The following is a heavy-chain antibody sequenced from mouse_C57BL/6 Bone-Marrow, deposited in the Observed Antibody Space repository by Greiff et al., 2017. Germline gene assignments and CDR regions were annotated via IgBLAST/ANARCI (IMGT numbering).Heavy chain of an antibody. D-gene: IGHD4-1*01. J-gene: IGHJ3*01. CDR3: ARTRAGTFAY. V-gene: IGHV1-53*01. Sequence: QVQLKQPGTELVKPGASVKLSCKASGYTFTSYWMHWVKQRPGQGLEWIGNINPSNGGTNYNQQFKSKATLTVDKSYTTTYWQLSSRTSEDSAVYYCARTRAGTFAYWGQGTLVTVSA. CDR2: INPSNGGT. CDR1: GYTFTSYW.